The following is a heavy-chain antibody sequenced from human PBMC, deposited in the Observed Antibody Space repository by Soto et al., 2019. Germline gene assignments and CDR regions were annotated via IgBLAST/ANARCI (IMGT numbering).Heavy chain of an antibody. J-gene: IGHJ5*02. V-gene: IGHV6-1*01. CDR1: GDSVSSNSAA. Sequence: SQTLSLTCAISGDSVSSNSAAWNWIRQSPSRGLEWLGRTYYRSKWYNDYAVSVKSRITINPDTSKNQFSLQLNSVTPEDTAVYYCARAPPYYDILTGSPNWFDPWGQGTLVTVSS. D-gene: IGHD3-9*01. CDR3: ARAPPYYDILTGSPNWFDP. CDR2: TYYRSKWYN.